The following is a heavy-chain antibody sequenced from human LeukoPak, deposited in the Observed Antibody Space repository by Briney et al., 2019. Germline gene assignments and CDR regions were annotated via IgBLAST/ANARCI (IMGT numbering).Heavy chain of an antibody. D-gene: IGHD4-17*01. CDR2: IRYDASNK. CDR3: ARGNGDLPPHYYFYMDV. CDR1: GFIFSTYD. J-gene: IGHJ6*03. Sequence: GGSLRLSCAASGFIFSTYDIHWVRQAPGKGLEWVAFIRYDASNKKYADSVKGRFTISRDNAKNSLYLQMNSLRAEDTAVYYCARGNGDLPPHYYFYMDVWGKGTTVTISS. V-gene: IGHV3-30*02.